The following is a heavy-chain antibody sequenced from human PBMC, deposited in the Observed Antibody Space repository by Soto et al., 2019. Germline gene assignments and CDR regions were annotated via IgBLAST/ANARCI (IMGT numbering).Heavy chain of an antibody. CDR2: ISAYNGNI. CDR1: GYTFTRYG. V-gene: IGHV1-18*04. D-gene: IGHD3-9*01. CDR3: ARLINFSDWFDY. Sequence: QVQLVQSGAEVKKPGASVKVSCKASGYTFTRYGISWVCQAPGQGLEWMGWISAYNGNINYAQKLQSRFTMTTDTTTSTAYMELRSMRSDDTAVYYCARLINFSDWFDYWGQGTLVTVSS. J-gene: IGHJ4*02.